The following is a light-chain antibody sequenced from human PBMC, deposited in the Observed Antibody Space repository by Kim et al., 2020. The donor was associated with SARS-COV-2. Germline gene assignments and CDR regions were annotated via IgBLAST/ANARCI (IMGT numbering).Light chain of an antibody. CDR1: QSVRSRY. J-gene: IGKJ2*01. CDR2: GAS. V-gene: IGKV3-20*01. Sequence: SPRQRATLSCRARQSVRSRYLAWYQQKPGQAPGLLIYGASSRATGIPDRFSGSGSGTDFTLTSSRLGPEDFAVYYCQQYGSSPPYTFGQGTKLEI. CDR3: QQYGSSPPYT.